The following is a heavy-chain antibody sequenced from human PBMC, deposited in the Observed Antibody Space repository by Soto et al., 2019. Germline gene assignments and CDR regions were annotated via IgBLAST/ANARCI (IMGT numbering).Heavy chain of an antibody. CDR1: GGSISSGDYY. V-gene: IGHV4-30-4*01. CDR2: IYYSGST. Sequence: NPSETLSLTCTVSGGSISSGDYYWSWIRQPPGKGLEWIGYIYYSGSTYYNPSLKSRVTISVDTSKNQFSLKLSSVTAADTAVYYCARGLLSQRSGLFPNPSARMVDVWGQGTTVTVSS. J-gene: IGHJ6*02. CDR3: ARGLLSQRSGLFPNPSARMVDV. D-gene: IGHD2-15*01.